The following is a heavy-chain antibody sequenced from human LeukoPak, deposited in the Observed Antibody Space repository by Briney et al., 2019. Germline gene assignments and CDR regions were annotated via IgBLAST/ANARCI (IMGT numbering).Heavy chain of an antibody. V-gene: IGHV3-74*01. J-gene: IGHJ6*02. CDR3: ARDFTYSSSWYRYYYYYGMDV. CDR1: GFTFSSYW. D-gene: IGHD6-13*01. CDR2: INSDGSST. Sequence: GGSLRLSCAASGFTFSSYWMHWVRQAPGKGLVWVSRINSDGSSTSYADSVTGRFTISRDNAKNTLYLQMNSLRAEDTAVYYCARDFTYSSSWYRYYYYYGMDVWGQGTTVTVSS.